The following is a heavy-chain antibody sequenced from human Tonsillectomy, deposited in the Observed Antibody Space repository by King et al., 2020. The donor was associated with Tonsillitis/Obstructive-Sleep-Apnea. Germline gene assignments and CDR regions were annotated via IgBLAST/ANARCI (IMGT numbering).Heavy chain of an antibody. J-gene: IGHJ4*02. CDR3: ARGPKGLGIRGY. CDR2: INHSGST. CDR1: GGSFSGYY. D-gene: IGHD7-27*01. Sequence: VQLQQWGAGLLKPSETLSLTCAVYGGSFSGYYWSWIRQPPGKGLEWIGEINHSGSTNYNPSLKSRVTISVDTSKNQFSLKLSSVTAADTAVYYCARGPKGLGIRGYWGQGTLVTVSS. V-gene: IGHV4-34*01.